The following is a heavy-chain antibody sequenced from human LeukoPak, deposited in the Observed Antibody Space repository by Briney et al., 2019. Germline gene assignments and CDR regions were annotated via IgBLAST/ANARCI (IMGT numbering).Heavy chain of an antibody. V-gene: IGHV1-69*13. CDR2: IIPISGTA. Sequence: GASVKVSCKASGGTFSSYPISWVRQAPGQGLEWVGGIIPISGTANYAQKFQGRVTITADESTSTAYMELSSLRSEDTAVYYCAREDGSGTYYASTNYYYYYMDVWGKGTTVTVSS. D-gene: IGHD3-10*01. CDR3: AREDGSGTYYASTNYYYYYMDV. CDR1: GGTFSSYP. J-gene: IGHJ6*03.